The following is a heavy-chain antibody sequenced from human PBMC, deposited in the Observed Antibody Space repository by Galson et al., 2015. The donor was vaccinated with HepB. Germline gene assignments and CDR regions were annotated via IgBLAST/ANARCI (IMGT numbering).Heavy chain of an antibody. V-gene: IGHV1-2*04. CDR1: GYTLTGYY. Sequence: SVKVSCKASGYTLTGYYMQRVRRAPGQGLEWMGWITPNSGGTNYAQKFQGWVTMTRDTSISTAYMELSRLRSDDTAVYYCAGGGVAARPGGGGYDPFDYWGQGTLVTVSS. J-gene: IGHJ4*02. CDR3: AGGGVAARPGGGGYDPFDY. CDR2: ITPNSGGT. D-gene: IGHD6-6*01.